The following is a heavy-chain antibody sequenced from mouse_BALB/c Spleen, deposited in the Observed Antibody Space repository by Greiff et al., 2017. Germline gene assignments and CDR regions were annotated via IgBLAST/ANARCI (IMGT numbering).Heavy chain of an antibody. V-gene: IGHV6-6*02. CDR2: IRLKSDNYAT. CDR1: GFTFSSYW. CDR3: TGSPYAMDY. D-gene: IGHD1-1*02. Sequence: VQLKQSGGGLVQPGGSMKLSCVASGFTFSSYWMSWVRQSPEKGLEWVAEIRLKSDNYATHYAESVKGKFTISRDDSKSRLYLQMNSLRAEDTGIYYCTGSPYAMDYWGQGTSVTVSS. J-gene: IGHJ4*01.